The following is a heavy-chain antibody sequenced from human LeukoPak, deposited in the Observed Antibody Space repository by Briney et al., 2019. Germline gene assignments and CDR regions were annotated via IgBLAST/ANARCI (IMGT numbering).Heavy chain of an antibody. CDR3: AKRLDESSGYYFDS. CDR1: GFTFSSYG. CDR2: ISGSGDNT. J-gene: IGHJ4*02. Sequence: PGRSLRLSCAASGFTFSSYGMHWVRQAPGKGLEWVSVISGSGDNTYYADSVKGRFTISRDNSKNTLYLQVHSLRAEDTAVYFCAKRLDESSGYYFDSWGQGTLVTVSS. V-gene: IGHV3-23*01. D-gene: IGHD3-22*01.